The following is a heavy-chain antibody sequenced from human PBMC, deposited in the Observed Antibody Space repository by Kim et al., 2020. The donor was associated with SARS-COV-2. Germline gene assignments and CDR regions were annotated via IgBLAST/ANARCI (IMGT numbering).Heavy chain of an antibody. Sequence: SETLSLTCAVYGGSFSGYYWSWIRQPPGKGLEWIGEINHSGSTNYNPSPKSRVTISVDTTKNQFSLKLSSVTAADTAVYYCARGTRRWLVRGPYYYYMDVWGQGTTVTVSS. CDR3: ARGTRRWLVRGPYYYYMDV. V-gene: IGHV4-34*01. CDR1: GGSFSGYY. D-gene: IGHD6-19*01. CDR2: INHSGST. J-gene: IGHJ6*03.